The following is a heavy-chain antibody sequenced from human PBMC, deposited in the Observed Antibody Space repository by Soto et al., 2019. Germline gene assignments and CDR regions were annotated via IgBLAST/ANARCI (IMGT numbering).Heavy chain of an antibody. CDR2: INPDSGAT. J-gene: IGHJ6*02. Sequence: EASVKVSCKASGGTFSSYAISWVRQAPGQGLEWMGWINPDSGATNYAQEFQGRITMTSDTSISTAYMDLRRLRSDDTAVFYCVRVYNLYSISSGPLHYYYYGMDVWGQGTTVTVSS. CDR3: VRVYNLYSISSGPLHYYYYGMDV. CDR1: GGTFSSYA. D-gene: IGHD6-6*01. V-gene: IGHV1-2*02.